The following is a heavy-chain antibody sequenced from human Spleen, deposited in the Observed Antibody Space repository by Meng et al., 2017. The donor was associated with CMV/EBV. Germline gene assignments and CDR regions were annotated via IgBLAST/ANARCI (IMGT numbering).Heavy chain of an antibody. CDR2: INPNSGGT. V-gene: IGHV1-2*02. Sequence: ASVKVSCKASGYTFTGYYMHWVRQAPGQGLEWMGWINPNSGGTNYAQKFQGRVTTTRDTSTSTVYMELSSLKSEDTAVYYCARGEDAYNYKWLADYWGQGTLVTVSS. CDR1: GYTFTGYY. D-gene: IGHD5-24*01. CDR3: ARGEDAYNYKWLADY. J-gene: IGHJ4*02.